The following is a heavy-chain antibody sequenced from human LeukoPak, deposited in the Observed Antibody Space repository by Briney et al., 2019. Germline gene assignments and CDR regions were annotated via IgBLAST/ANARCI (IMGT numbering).Heavy chain of an antibody. CDR1: GFTVSSNS. D-gene: IGHD3-10*01. CDR2: IYSGGNT. V-gene: IGHV3-53*01. CDR3: AKYPNYYGSGSYYFDY. Sequence: PGGSLRLSCTVSGFTVSSNSMSWVRQAPGKGLEWVSFIYSGGNTHYSDSLKGRFTISRDNSKNTLYLQMNSLRAEDTAVYYCAKYPNYYGSGSYYFDYWGQGTLVTVSS. J-gene: IGHJ4*02.